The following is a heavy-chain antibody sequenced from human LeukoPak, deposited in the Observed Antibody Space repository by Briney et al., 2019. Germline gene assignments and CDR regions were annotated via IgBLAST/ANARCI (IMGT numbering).Heavy chain of an antibody. V-gene: IGHV4-59*01. CDR2: IYYTGST. J-gene: IGHJ4*02. Sequence: SETLSLTCTVSGGSISSYYWSWIRQPPGKGLEWIGYIYYTGSTNYNPSLTSRVTIPVDTSKNQFSLKLSSVTAADTAVYYCAGSYYYDSSGYSASPDYWGQGTLVTVSS. CDR1: GGSISSYY. CDR3: AGSYYYDSSGYSASPDY. D-gene: IGHD3-22*01.